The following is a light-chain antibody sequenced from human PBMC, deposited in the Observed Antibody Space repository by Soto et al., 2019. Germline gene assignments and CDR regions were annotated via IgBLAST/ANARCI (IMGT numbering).Light chain of an antibody. CDR1: QSVSSN. V-gene: IGKV3-15*01. Sequence: EIVMTQSPATLSVSPGERATLSCRASQSVSSNLAWYQQKPGQAPRLLIYRASTRATGIPARFSGSGSGTEFTLTISSLQSEGFAVYYCQQYNNWPRTFGQGTKVEIK. J-gene: IGKJ1*01. CDR3: QQYNNWPRT. CDR2: RAS.